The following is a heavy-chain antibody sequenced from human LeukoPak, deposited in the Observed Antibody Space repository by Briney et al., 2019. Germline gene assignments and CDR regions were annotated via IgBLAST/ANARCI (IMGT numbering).Heavy chain of an antibody. CDR2: TYYRSKWYN. CDR1: GDSVSSNSAA. J-gene: IGHJ6*04. V-gene: IGHV6-1*01. D-gene: IGHD3-9*01. Sequence: PSQTLSLNCAISGDSVSSNSAAWNWIRQSPSRGLEWLGRTYYRSKWYNDYAVSVKSRITINPDTSKNQFSLQLNSVTPEDTAVYYCARGPARTYYDILTGTRDPYYYYGMDVWGKGTTVTVSS. CDR3: ARGPARTYYDILTGTRDPYYYYGMDV.